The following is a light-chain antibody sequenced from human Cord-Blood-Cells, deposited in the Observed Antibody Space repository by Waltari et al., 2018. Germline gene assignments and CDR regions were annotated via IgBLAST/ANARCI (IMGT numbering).Light chain of an antibody. J-gene: IGKJ5*01. CDR3: QLYGSSPIT. V-gene: IGKV3-20*01. Sequence: DIVLTQSPGTLSLSPRDRATLSCRARQCVSSSYLAWYQQKPGQAPRLLIYGASSRATGIPDRFSGSGSGTDFTRTISRLEPEDFAVYYCQLYGSSPITFGQGTRLEIK. CDR2: GAS. CDR1: QCVSSSY.